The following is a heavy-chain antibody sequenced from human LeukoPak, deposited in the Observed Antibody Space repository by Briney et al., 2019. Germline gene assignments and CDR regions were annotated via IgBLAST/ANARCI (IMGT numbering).Heavy chain of an antibody. V-gene: IGHV3-7*01. CDR2: IKQDGSHK. J-gene: IGHJ4*02. CDR3: VREEGY. Sequence: GGSLRLSCEVSGFIFSNYGMHWVRQAPGKGPEWVANIKQDGSHKYYVDSVKGRFTISRDNAKNSLYLQMNSLRVEDTAVYYCVREEGYWGQGTLVTVSS. CDR1: GFIFSNYG.